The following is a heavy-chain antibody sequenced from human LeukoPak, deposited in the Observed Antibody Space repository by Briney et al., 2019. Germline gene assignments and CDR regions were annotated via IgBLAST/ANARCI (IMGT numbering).Heavy chain of an antibody. J-gene: IGHJ4*02. CDR3: ARHERKTYYYDSSGYQPPDY. CDR1: GGSISSSSYY. V-gene: IGHV4-39*01. D-gene: IGHD3-22*01. Sequence: PSETLSLTCTVSGGSISSSSYYWGWIRQPPGKGLEWIGSIYYSGSTYYNPSLKSRVTISVDTTKNQFSLKLSSVTAADMAVYYCARHERKTYYYDSSGYQPPDYWGQGTLVTVSS. CDR2: IYYSGST.